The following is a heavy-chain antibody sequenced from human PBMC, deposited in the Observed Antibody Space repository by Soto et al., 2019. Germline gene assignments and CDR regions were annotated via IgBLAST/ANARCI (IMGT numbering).Heavy chain of an antibody. J-gene: IGHJ1*01. V-gene: IGHV3-30-3*01. CDR2: ISHDGNNE. CDR1: GFTFATYV. D-gene: IGHD3-22*01. Sequence: QVQLAESGGGVVQPGTSLRLSCAASGFTFATYVMHWARQVPGKGLEWVAGISHDGNNEHYADSVKGRLTISRDNSRNTLYLQMSSLSAEDTALYYCATEDESSGHAGTFHHWGQGALVTVSS. CDR3: ATEDESSGHAGTFHH.